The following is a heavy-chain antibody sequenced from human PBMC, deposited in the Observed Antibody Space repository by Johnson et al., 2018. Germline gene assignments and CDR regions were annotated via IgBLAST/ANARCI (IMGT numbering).Heavy chain of an antibody. V-gene: IGHV3-9*01. CDR3: AKDIMGSGWLGRSLQDAFDS. D-gene: IGHD6-19*01. Sequence: VQLVESGGGLVQPGRSLRLSCAASGFTFDDYAMHWVRQAPGKGLEWVSGISWNSGSIGYADSVKGRFTISRDNAKNSLYLQMNSLRAEDTALYYCAKDIMGSGWLGRSLQDAFDSWGQGTMVTVSS. CDR1: GFTFDDYA. CDR2: ISWNSGSI. J-gene: IGHJ3*02.